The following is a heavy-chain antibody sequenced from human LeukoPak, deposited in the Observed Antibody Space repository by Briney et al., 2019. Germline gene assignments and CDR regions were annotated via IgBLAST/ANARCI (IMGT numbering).Heavy chain of an antibody. CDR1: GYTFTSYD. Sequence: ASEKVSCKASGYTFTSYDINWVRQATGQGLEWMGWMNPNSGNTGYAQKFQGRVTMTRNTSISTAYMELSSLRSEDTAVYYCARGCWHGVRNWFDPWGQGTLVTVSS. CDR2: MNPNSGNT. D-gene: IGHD2-15*01. CDR3: ARGCWHGVRNWFDP. V-gene: IGHV1-8*01. J-gene: IGHJ5*02.